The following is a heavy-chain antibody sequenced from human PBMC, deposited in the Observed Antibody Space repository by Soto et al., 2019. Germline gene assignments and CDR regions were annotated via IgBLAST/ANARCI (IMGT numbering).Heavy chain of an antibody. D-gene: IGHD2-2*01. CDR3: ARAEDIVVVPAAKDYYYMDV. CDR2: ISSSSSTI. CDR1: GFTFSSYS. J-gene: IGHJ6*03. V-gene: IGHV3-48*01. Sequence: EVQLVESGGGLVQPGGSLRLSCAASGFTFSSYSMNWVRQAPGKGLEWVSYISSSSSTIYYADSVKGRFTLSRDNANNSLYLQMNSLRAEDTAVYYCARAEDIVVVPAAKDYYYMDVWGKGTTVTVSS.